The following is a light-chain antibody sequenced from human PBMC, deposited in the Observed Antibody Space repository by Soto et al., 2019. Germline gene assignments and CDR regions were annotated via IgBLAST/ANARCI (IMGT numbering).Light chain of an antibody. CDR3: QHSNSYLGT. Sequence: DIQMTQSPSTLSASVGDRVTLTCRASQGISTWLAWYQKKPGKDPNLMIYDASTLQSGVPSRFSRIVSWTEFNLTIHGLQPDDCATYEGQHSNSYLGTFCPLTKVDIK. V-gene: IGKV1-5*01. J-gene: IGKJ1*01. CDR2: DAS. CDR1: QGISTW.